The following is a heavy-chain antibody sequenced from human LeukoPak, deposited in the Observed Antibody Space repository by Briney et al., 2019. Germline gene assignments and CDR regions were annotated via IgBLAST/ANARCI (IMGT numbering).Heavy chain of an antibody. V-gene: IGHV3-30-3*01. CDR2: ISYDGSNE. CDR1: GFTFSNYP. CDR3: ARESEESFDY. J-gene: IGHJ4*02. Sequence: PGRSLRLSCAASGFTFSNYPMHWVRQAPGKGLEWVAVISYDGSNEYYADSVKGRFTISRDNARNSLYLQMNSLRAEDSAVYYCARESEESFDYWGQGTLVTVSS. D-gene: IGHD3-10*01.